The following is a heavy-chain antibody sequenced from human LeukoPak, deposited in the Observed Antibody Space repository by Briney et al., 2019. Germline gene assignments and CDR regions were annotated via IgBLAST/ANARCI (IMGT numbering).Heavy chain of an antibody. CDR3: ARLPYYYDSSGSDY. CDR2: IYYSGST. J-gene: IGHJ4*02. D-gene: IGHD3-22*01. V-gene: IGHV4-59*01. CDR1: GGSISSYY. Sequence: SETLSLTCTVSGGSISSYYWSWIRQPPGKGLEWIGYIYYSGSTNYNPPLKSRVTISVDTSKNQSSLKLSSVTAADTAVYYCARLPYYYDSSGSDYWGQGTLVTVSS.